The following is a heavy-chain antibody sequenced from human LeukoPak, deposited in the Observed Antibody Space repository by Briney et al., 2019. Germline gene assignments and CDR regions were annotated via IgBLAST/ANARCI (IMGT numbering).Heavy chain of an antibody. CDR1: GYSISSGYY. V-gene: IGHV4-38-2*01. Sequence: PSETLSLTCAVSGYSISSGYYWGWIRPPPGKGLEWIGSIYHSGSTYYNPSLKSRVTISVDTSKNQFSLKLSSATAADTAVYYCARHVRDSSGYYLYYFDYWGQGTLVTVSS. D-gene: IGHD3-22*01. CDR3: ARHVRDSSGYYLYYFDY. CDR2: IYHSGST. J-gene: IGHJ4*02.